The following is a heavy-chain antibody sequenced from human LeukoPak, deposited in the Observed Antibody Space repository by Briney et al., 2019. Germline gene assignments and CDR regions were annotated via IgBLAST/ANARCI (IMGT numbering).Heavy chain of an antibody. CDR2: IYPDDSDT. J-gene: IGHJ5*02. CDR3: TRQRGASRSVNWFDP. V-gene: IGHV5-51*01. CDR1: GSTFSTYW. Sequence: GESLKISFETSGSTFSTYWIGWGRPMPGAGLERVGAIYPDDSDTRYSPSFRGQVAISADKSVRTVYLQWSSLKASDTAMFYCTRQRGASRSVNWFDPWGQGTLVSVSS. D-gene: IGHD3-10*01.